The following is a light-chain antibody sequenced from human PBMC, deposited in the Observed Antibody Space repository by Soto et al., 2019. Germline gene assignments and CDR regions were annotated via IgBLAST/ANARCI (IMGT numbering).Light chain of an antibody. V-gene: IGKV1-5*03. CDR2: KAS. CDR3: QPSNRYSEA. Sequence: DIQMTQSPSTLSGSVGDRVTITCRARQTISSWLSWYQQKQGKAPKLLIYKASTLKSGVPSRFSGSGSGTEFTRSISCLQPYDFATYYCQPSNRYSEAFDHGTKVELK. CDR1: QTISSW. J-gene: IGKJ1*01.